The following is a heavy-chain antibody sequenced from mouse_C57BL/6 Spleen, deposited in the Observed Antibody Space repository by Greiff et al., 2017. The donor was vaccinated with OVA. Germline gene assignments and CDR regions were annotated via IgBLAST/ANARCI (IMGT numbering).Heavy chain of an antibody. CDR2: ISSGGDYI. V-gene: IGHV5-9-1*02. D-gene: IGHD2-3*01. J-gene: IGHJ3*01. CDR3: TREDGQGWFAY. CDR1: GFTFSSYA. Sequence: EVMLVESGAGLVKPGGSLKLSCAASGFTFSSYAMSWVRQTPEKRLEWVAYISSGGDYIYYADTVKGRFTISRDNARNTLYLQMSSLKSEDTAMYYCTREDGQGWFAYWGQGTLVTVSA.